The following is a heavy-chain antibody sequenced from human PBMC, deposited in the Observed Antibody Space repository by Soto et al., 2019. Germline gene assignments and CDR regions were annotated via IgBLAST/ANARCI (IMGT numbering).Heavy chain of an antibody. J-gene: IGHJ4*02. V-gene: IGHV2-5*02. CDR1: GFSLSTSGVG. CDR2: IYWDDDK. D-gene: IGHD6-13*01. CDR3: AHILYSSSWTA. Sequence: QITLKESGPTLVKPTQTLTLTCTFSGFSLSTSGVGVGWIRQPPGKALECLALIYWDDDKRYSPSLKSRPTIAKYTSKNQVVLTMTNMCPVDKATYYCAHILYSSSWTAWGQGTLVTVSS.